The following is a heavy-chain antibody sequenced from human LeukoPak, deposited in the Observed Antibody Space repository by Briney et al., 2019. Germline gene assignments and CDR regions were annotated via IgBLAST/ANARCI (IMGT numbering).Heavy chain of an antibody. CDR1: GGSFSGYY. V-gene: IGHV4-34*01. Sequence: ASETLSLTCAVYGGSFSGYYWSWIRQPPGKGLEWIGEINHSGSSNYNPSLKSRLTMSVDMSKNQFSLNLTSVTAADTAVYYCVRLLTRLSMLRGAKTHNWFDPWGQGTLVTVSS. D-gene: IGHD3-10*01. CDR2: INHSGSS. J-gene: IGHJ5*02. CDR3: VRLLTRLSMLRGAKTHNWFDP.